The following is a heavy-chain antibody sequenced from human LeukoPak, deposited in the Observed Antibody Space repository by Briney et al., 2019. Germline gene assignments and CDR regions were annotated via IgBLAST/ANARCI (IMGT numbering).Heavy chain of an antibody. CDR1: GYTFTGYY. V-gene: IGHV1-2*06. Sequence: GASVKVSCKASGYTFTGYYMHWVRQAPGQGREWMGRINPNSGGTNYAQKFQGRVTMTRDTSISTAYMELSRLRSDDTAVYYCAPGEANGLRYCDWLLDWGQGTLVTVSS. CDR3: APGEANGLRYCDWLLD. CDR2: INPNSGGT. J-gene: IGHJ4*02. D-gene: IGHD3-9*01.